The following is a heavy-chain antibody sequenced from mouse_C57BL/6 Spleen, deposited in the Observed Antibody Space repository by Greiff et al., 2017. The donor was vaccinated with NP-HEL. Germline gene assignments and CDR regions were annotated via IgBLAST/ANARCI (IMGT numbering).Heavy chain of an antibody. J-gene: IGHJ1*03. D-gene: IGHD1-1*01. CDR2: IDPSDSET. CDR1: GYTFTSYW. Sequence: VQLQQPGAELVRPGSSVKLSCKASGYTFTSYWMHWVKQRPIQGLEWIGNIDPSDSETNYNQKFKDKATLTVAKSSSTAYMQLSSLTSEDSAVYYCARAHYYYGSSPYWYFDVWGTGTTVTVSS. V-gene: IGHV1-52*01. CDR3: ARAHYYYGSSPYWYFDV.